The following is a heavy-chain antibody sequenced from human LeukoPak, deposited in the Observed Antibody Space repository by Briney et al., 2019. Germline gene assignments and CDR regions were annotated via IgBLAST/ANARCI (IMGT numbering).Heavy chain of an antibody. CDR3: ARDRRYSSGWYLRKSPDAFDI. V-gene: IGHV3-21*01. CDR2: ISSSSSYI. D-gene: IGHD6-19*01. Sequence: GGSLRLSCAASGFTFSSYSMNWVRQAPGKGLEWVSSISSSSSYIYYADSVKGRFTISRDNAKKSLFLEMNSLRAEDTAVYYCARDRRYSSGWYLRKSPDAFDIWGQGTMVTVSS. CDR1: GFTFSSYS. J-gene: IGHJ3*02.